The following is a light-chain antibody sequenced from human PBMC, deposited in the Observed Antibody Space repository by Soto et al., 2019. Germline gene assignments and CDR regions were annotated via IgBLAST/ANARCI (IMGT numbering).Light chain of an antibody. CDR3: QQYNNWPPLT. CDR2: GAS. CDR1: QIVSSN. Sequence: EIVMTQSPATLSVSPGERSTLSCRASQIVSSNLAWYQQKPGQAPRLLIYGASTRATGIPARFSGSGSGTEFTLTISSLQSEDFAVYYCQQYNNWPPLTFGGGTKVDI. J-gene: IGKJ4*01. V-gene: IGKV3-15*01.